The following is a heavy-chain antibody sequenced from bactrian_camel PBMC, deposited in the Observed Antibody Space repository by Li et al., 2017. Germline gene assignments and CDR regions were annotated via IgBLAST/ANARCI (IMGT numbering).Heavy chain of an antibody. Sequence: VQLVESGGASVQTGGSLRLSCTIGGYTRVSACLGWFRQAPGKEREGIASIRTGYPYTSSYTDSVKGRFTISQDNAKNTVYLEMNSLGTEDTAMYFCAASFQLPCLGSGERAYDYWGQGTQVTVS. CDR3: AASFQLPCLGSGERAYDY. J-gene: IGHJ4*01. CDR2: IRTGYPYTS. CDR1: GYTRVSAC. V-gene: IGHV3S19*01. D-gene: IGHD5*01.